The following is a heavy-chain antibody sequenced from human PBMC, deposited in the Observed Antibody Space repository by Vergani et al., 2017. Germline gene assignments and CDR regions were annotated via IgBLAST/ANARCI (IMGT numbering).Heavy chain of an antibody. J-gene: IGHJ5*02. Sequence: EVQLLESGGGLVQPGGSLRLSCAASGFTFSSYAMSWVRQAPGKGLEWVSAISGSGDETYYADSVKGRVTISRDTSKNTLHLQINNLRVEDTAVYYCARGNYYGSGTYVDPWGQGTLVTVSS. V-gene: IGHV3-23*01. CDR2: ISGSGDET. CDR3: ARGNYYGSGTYVDP. CDR1: GFTFSSYA. D-gene: IGHD3-10*01.